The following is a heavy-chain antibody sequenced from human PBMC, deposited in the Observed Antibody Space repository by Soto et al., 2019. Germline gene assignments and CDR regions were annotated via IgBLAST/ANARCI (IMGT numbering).Heavy chain of an antibody. J-gene: IGHJ6*02. CDR1: GLPFMTYT. Sequence: SVVSKSLSCLSSGLPFMTYTMNCIRKAPGKGLEWVSGIRGFSPYTFYAESVKGRFTISRDNAKNSLYLQMNSLRAEDTAVYYCARDRGYDAHDYYYNAMDVWGQGTSVTVSS. CDR3: ARDRGYDAHDYYYNAMDV. V-gene: IGHV3-21*01. D-gene: IGHD2-15*01. CDR2: IRGFSPYT.